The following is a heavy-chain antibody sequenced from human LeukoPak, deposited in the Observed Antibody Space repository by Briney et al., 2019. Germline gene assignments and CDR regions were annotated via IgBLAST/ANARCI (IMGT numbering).Heavy chain of an antibody. J-gene: IGHJ4*02. D-gene: IGHD3-22*01. CDR3: ARGWYDSSGSADY. V-gene: IGHV3-48*03. Sequence: GGSLRLSCAASGFTFSSYEMNWVRQAPGKGLEWVSYISSSGSTIYYADSVKGRFTISRDNAKNSLYLQMNSLRAEDTAVYYCARGWYDSSGSADYWGQGTLDTVSS. CDR2: ISSSGSTI. CDR1: GFTFSSYE.